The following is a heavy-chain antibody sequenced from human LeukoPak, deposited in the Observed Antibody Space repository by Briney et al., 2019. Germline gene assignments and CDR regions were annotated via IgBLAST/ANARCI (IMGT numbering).Heavy chain of an antibody. CDR3: TRENYVPDS. V-gene: IGHV3-7*03. CDR1: GCRFSPYW. CDR2: ISDGGRAT. D-gene: IGHD3-10*02. J-gene: IGHJ5*02. Sequence: PGGSLRLSCAASGCRFSPYWMSWVRQTPGKGLEWVASISDGGRATYYGDSVRGRFTISRDDARNSLFLQMNGLRADDTAVYYCTRENYVPDSWGQGTLVTVSS.